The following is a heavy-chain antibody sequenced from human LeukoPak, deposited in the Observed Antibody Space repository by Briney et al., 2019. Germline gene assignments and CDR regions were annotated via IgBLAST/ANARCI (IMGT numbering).Heavy chain of an antibody. CDR2: FYYSGST. D-gene: IGHD6-13*01. V-gene: IGHV4-31*03. J-gene: IGHJ4*02. CDR3: ARDRTAAGNFDY. CDR1: GGSISSGGYY. Sequence: SETLSLTCTVSGGSISSGGYYWSWIRQHPGKGLEWIGYFYYSGSTYYNPSLKSRVTISVDTSKNQFSLKLSSVTAADTAVYYCARDRTAAGNFDYWGQGTLVTVSS.